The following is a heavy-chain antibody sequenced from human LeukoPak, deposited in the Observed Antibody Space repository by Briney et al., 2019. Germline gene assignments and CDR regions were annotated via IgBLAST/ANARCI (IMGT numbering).Heavy chain of an antibody. V-gene: IGHV4-39*01. CDR3: ARLSVLEIVGDPDY. CDR2: VYYDGTT. D-gene: IGHD1-26*01. CDR1: GGPISSSTYF. J-gene: IGHJ4*02. Sequence: SETLSLTCAVSGGPISSSTYFWAWIRQPPGKGLEWIGSVYYDGTTSSSPSLRSRITISVDTSKKQFSLHLNSVTAADTAVYFCARLSVLEIVGDPDYWGQGALVTVSS.